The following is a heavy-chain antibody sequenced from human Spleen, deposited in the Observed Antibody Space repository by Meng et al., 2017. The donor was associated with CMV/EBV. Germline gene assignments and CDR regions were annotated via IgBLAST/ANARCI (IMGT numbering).Heavy chain of an antibody. CDR3: ARDRERYCSSTSCYMSFDP. D-gene: IGHD2-2*02. J-gene: IGHJ5*02. CDR1: GFTFSSYS. V-gene: IGHV3-21*01. CDR2: ISSSSSYI. Sequence: GGSLRLSCAASGFTFSSYSMNWVRQAPGKGLEWVSSISSSSSYIYYADSVKGRFTISRDNAKNSLYLQMNSLRAEDTAVYYCARDRERYCSSTSCYMSFDPWGQGTLVTVSS.